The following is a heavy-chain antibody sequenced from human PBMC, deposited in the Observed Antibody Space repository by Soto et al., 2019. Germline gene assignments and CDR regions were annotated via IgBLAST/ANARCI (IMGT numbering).Heavy chain of an antibody. D-gene: IGHD3-16*01. J-gene: IGHJ4*02. CDR3: ARSGHTFDGVV. CDR1: GGSISGYY. V-gene: IGHV4-59*01. CDR2: IFYTGTT. Sequence: SETLSLTCSVSGGSISGYYCSWIRQPPGKGLEYIGYIFYTGTTNYNSSLWSRVAMSVDTSKNQISLVLTSVTAADTAIYYCARSGHTFDGVVRGKGIPVTVSS.